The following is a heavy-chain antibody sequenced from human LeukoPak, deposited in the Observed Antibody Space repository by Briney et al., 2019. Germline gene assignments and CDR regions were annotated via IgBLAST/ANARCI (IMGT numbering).Heavy chain of an antibody. D-gene: IGHD5-24*01. V-gene: IGHV3-15*01. J-gene: IGHJ4*02. CDR1: GFIFSNAW. CDR2: IKTKIDDETT. Sequence: GGSLRLSCAASGFIFSNAWMSWVRQVPGKGLEWVGRIKTKIDDETTDYAAPVKGRFTISRDDSKNTLYLQMNSLKTEDTAVYYCTTVERWLLSSSPYWGQGTLVTVSS. CDR3: TTVERWLLSSSPY.